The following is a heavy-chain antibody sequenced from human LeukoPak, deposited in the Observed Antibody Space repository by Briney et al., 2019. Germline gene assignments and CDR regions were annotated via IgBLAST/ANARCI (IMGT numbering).Heavy chain of an antibody. CDR2: IRISGDST. Sequence: GGSLRLSCAASGFNFRIYSMNWVRQAPGKGLGWVSTIRISGDSTYYADSVKGRSTISRDNSKNTLYLQMNSLRAEDTAVYYCAKKAYCSGGSCYPHAGLDYWGQGTLVTVSS. CDR3: AKKAYCSGGSCYPHAGLDY. J-gene: IGHJ4*02. V-gene: IGHV3-23*01. D-gene: IGHD2-15*01. CDR1: GFNFRIYS.